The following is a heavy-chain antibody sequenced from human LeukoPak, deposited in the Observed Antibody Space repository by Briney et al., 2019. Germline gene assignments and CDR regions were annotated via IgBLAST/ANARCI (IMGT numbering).Heavy chain of an antibody. Sequence: SETLSLTCTVSGGSISSSSYYWGWLRQPRGKGLERIGSIYYSGSTYYNPSLKSRVTISVNTSKNQFSLKLSSVPAADTAVYYCARHVSLKVDWVQGTLVTVSS. CDR1: GGSISSSSYY. V-gene: IGHV4-39*01. CDR3: ARHVSLKVD. J-gene: IGHJ4*02. CDR2: IYYSGST. D-gene: IGHD5/OR15-5a*01.